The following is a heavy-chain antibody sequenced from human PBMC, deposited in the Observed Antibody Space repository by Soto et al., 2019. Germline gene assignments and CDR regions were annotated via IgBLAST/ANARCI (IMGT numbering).Heavy chain of an antibody. CDR1: GFSLTTDGAG. J-gene: IGHJ4*02. CDR3: AHRPLDYNSYAPFFDY. V-gene: IGHV2-5*02. CDR2: IYWDDDK. Sequence: QITLRETGPTLVNPTQTLTLTCTLSGFSLTTDGAGVGWIRQPPGKALEWLALIYWDDDKRYSPSLRSRLTITEDSSKSQVVLTMANVDPVDTATYYCAHRPLDYNSYAPFFDYLGQGTPVTVSS. D-gene: IGHD4-4*01.